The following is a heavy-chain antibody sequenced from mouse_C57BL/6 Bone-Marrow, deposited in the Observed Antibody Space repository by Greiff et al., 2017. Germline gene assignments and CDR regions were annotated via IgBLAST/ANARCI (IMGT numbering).Heavy chain of an antibody. CDR1: GFTFSSYA. CDR2: ISSGGDYI. V-gene: IGHV5-9-1*02. J-gene: IGHJ3*01. Sequence: EVKLVESGEGLVKPGGSLKLSCAASGFTFSSYAMSWVRQTPEKRLEWVAYISSGGDYIYYADTVKGRFTISRDNARNTLYLQMSSLKSEDTAMYYCTRDGIYDGYYKGFAYWGQGTLVTVSA. D-gene: IGHD2-3*01. CDR3: TRDGIYDGYYKGFAY.